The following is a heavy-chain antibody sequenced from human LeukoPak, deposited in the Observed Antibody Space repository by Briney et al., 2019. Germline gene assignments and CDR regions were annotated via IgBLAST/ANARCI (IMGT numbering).Heavy chain of an antibody. CDR3: TRDRSDYGYNSELDY. CDR1: GFTFSDYY. D-gene: IGHD4-17*01. CDR2: ISSSGSTI. V-gene: IGHV3-11*01. Sequence: PGGSLRLSCAASGFTFSDYYMRWIRPAPGEGLEWVSYISSSGSTIYYADSVRGRVTISRDNAKNLMYLQMNSLRAEDTAVYCWTRDRSDYGYNSELDYWGQGTLVTVSS. J-gene: IGHJ4*02.